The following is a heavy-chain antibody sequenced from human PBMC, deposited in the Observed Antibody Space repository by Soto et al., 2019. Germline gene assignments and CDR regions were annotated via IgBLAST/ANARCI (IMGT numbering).Heavy chain of an antibody. CDR1: GFTFSSYS. CDR3: ARERLLGELSSDDAFDI. V-gene: IGHV3-21*01. CDR2: ISSSSSYI. J-gene: IGHJ3*02. Sequence: PGGSLRLSCAASGFTFSSYSMNWVRQAPGKGLEWVSSISSSSSYIYYADSVKGRFTISRDNAKNSLYLQMNSLRAEDTAVYYCARERLLGELSSDDAFDIWGQRTMVTVSS. D-gene: IGHD3-16*02.